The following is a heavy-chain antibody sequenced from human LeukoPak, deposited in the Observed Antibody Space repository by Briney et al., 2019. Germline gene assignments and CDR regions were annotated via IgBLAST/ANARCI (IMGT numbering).Heavy chain of an antibody. J-gene: IGHJ5*02. CDR2: ISGSGGNT. CDR3: ARGADGVSSNSRGWFDP. D-gene: IGHD2-15*01. Sequence: LSLTCTVYGGSFSGYYWSWIRQPPGKGLEWVSAISGSGGNTYYTESAKGRFTISRDNARNSLYLQMNTLRAEDTAVYSCARGADGVSSNSRGWFDPWGQGTLVTVSS. V-gene: IGHV3-11*04. CDR1: GGSFSGYY.